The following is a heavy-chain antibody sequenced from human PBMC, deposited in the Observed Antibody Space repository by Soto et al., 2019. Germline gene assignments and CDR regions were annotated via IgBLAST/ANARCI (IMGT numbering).Heavy chain of an antibody. CDR3: ARHRPPYCSGGNCYPVPFDY. CDR1: GGSLSNHY. J-gene: IGHJ4*02. Sequence: SETLSLPCTVSGGSLSNHYWSWIQPPPGKELEWIGYIHSSGRTNYNPSLKSRVTISVDTSKNQFSLRLSSVTAADTAVYHCARHRPPYCSGGNCYPVPFDYWGQGTLVTVSS. D-gene: IGHD2-15*01. V-gene: IGHV4-59*08. CDR2: IHSSGRT.